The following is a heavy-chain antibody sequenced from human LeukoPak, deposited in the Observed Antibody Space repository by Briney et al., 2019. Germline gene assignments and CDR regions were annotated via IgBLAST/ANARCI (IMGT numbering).Heavy chain of an antibody. J-gene: IGHJ4*02. V-gene: IGHV1-2*02. D-gene: IGHD2-15*01. Sequence: ASVKVSCKASGYTFTGYYMHWVRQAPGQGLEWMGWINPNSGGTNYAQKFQGRVTMTRDTSISTAYMELSRLRSDDTAVYYCATWEGGYCSGSSCYSSGYWGQGTLVTVSS. CDR2: INPNSGGT. CDR1: GYTFTGYY. CDR3: ATWEGGYCSGSSCYSSGY.